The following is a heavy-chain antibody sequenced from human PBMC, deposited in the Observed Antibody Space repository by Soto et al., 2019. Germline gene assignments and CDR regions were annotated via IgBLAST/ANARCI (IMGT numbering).Heavy chain of an antibody. Sequence: ASVKVSCKASGYTFTSYGINWVRQAPGQGLEWMGWISAYNGNTNYAQKLQGRVTMTTDTSTNTAYMELRSLRSDDAAVYYCARAKFDCIGGSCYPLDAFDIWGQGTMVTVSS. J-gene: IGHJ3*02. CDR1: GYTFTSYG. CDR3: ARAKFDCIGGSCYPLDAFDI. V-gene: IGHV1-18*01. CDR2: ISAYNGNT. D-gene: IGHD2-15*01.